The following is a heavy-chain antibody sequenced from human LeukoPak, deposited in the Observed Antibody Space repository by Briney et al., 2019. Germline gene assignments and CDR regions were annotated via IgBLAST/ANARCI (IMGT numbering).Heavy chain of an antibody. CDR2: INPNSDGT. CDR3: ARNPRGSQGFDP. V-gene: IGHV1-2*02. D-gene: IGHD1-26*01. CDR1: GYTFTGYY. J-gene: IGHJ5*02. Sequence: ASVKVSCKASGYTFTGYYMHWVRQAPGQGLEWMGWINPNSDGTNYAQKFQGRVTMTRDTSISTAYMELSRLRSDDTAVYYCARNPRGSQGFDPWGQGTLVTVSS.